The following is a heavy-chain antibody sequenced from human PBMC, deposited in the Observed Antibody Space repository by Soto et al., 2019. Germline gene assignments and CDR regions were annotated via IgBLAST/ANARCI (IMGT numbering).Heavy chain of an antibody. D-gene: IGHD6-19*01. CDR2: IYYSGST. CDR3: ARVGAVAGTPIDY. CDR1: GVSISSADYY. Sequence: QVQLQESGPGLVKPSQTLSLTCTVSGVSISSADYYWSWVRQPPGKGLEWIGYIYYSGSTYYNPSLRSRVTIPLDTSRNQFSLNLMYVNAADTAVYFCARVGAVAGTPIDYWGQGTLVTVSS. J-gene: IGHJ4*02. V-gene: IGHV4-30-4*01.